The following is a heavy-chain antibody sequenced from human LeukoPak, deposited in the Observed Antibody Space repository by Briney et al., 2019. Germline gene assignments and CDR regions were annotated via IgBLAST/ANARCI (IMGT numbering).Heavy chain of an antibody. CDR3: ARNYGTNSGGFDI. CDR2: VWYGGSNK. D-gene: IGHD4-23*01. V-gene: IGHV3-33*01. Sequence: PGGSLRLSCAASGFTFSAYGMHWVRQAPGKGLEWVALVWYGGSNKYYADSVKGRYTISRDNSKNTLYLQMNSLRPEDTAVFYCARNYGTNSGGFDIWGQGTTVSVSS. CDR1: GFTFSAYG. J-gene: IGHJ3*02.